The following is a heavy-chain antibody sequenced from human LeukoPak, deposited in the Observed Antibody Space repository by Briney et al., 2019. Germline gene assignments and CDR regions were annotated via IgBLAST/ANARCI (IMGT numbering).Heavy chain of an antibody. CDR1: GITFSSYW. D-gene: IGHD3-10*01. CDR3: ARASYSGSGSYPLDY. CDR2: INGDGSSI. Sequence: GGSLRLSCAASGITFSSYWMHWVRQAPGKGLVWVSRINGDGSSITYADSVKGRFTISRDNAKSTLYLEMNSLRADGTAVYYCARASYSGSGSYPLDYWGQGTLVTVSS. V-gene: IGHV3-74*01. J-gene: IGHJ4*02.